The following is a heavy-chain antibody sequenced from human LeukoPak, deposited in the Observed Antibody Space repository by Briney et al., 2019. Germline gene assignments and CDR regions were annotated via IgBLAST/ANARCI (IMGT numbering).Heavy chain of an antibody. CDR3: ARSYYYDSSGLDY. CDR1: GFTFDDYA. Sequence: GRSLRLSCAVSGFTFDDYAMHWVRQAPGKGLEWVSRINSDGSSTSYADSVKGRFTISRDNAKNTLYLQMNSPRAEDTAVYYCARSYYYDSSGLDYWGQGTLVTVSS. CDR2: INSDGSST. D-gene: IGHD3-22*01. J-gene: IGHJ4*02. V-gene: IGHV3-74*01.